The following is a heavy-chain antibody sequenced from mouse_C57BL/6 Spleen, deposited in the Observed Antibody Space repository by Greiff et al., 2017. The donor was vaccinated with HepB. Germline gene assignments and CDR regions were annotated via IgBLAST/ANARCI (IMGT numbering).Heavy chain of an antibody. D-gene: IGHD2-14*01. CDR2: IYPGDGDT. J-gene: IGHJ2*01. CDR1: GYAFSSYW. Sequence: VQLQQSGAELVKPGASVKISCKASGYAFSSYWMNWVKQRPGKGLEWIGQIYPGDGDTNYNGKFKGKATLTADKSSSTAYMQLSRLTSEDSAVYFCARVRRWDYLDYWGQGTTLTVSS. V-gene: IGHV1-80*01. CDR3: ARVRRWDYLDY.